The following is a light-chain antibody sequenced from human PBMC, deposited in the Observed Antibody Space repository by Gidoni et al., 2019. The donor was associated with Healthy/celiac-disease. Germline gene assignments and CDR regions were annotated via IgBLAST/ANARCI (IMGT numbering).Light chain of an antibody. CDR3: QQYDSYPPWT. CDR1: QGISSY. Sequence: AIRITQSPSSLSASTGDRVTITCRASQGISSYLAWYQQKPGKAPKLLIYAASTLQSGVPSRFSGSGSGIDFTLTISCLQSEDFATDYCQQYDSYPPWTFGQGTKVEIK. V-gene: IGKV1-8*01. CDR2: AAS. J-gene: IGKJ1*01.